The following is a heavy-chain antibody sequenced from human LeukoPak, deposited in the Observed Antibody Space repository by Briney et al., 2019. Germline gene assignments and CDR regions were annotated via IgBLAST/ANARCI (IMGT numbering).Heavy chain of an antibody. D-gene: IGHD3-10*01. Sequence: GRSLRLSCAASGFTFSSYAMHWVRQAPGKGLEWVAVISYDGSNKYYADSVKGRFTISRDNSKNTLYLQMNSLRAEDTAVYYCARGRFYYYGSGSYEMDVWGQGTTVTVSS. V-gene: IGHV3-30-3*01. CDR2: ISYDGSNK. J-gene: IGHJ6*02. CDR3: ARGRFYYYGSGSYEMDV. CDR1: GFTFSSYA.